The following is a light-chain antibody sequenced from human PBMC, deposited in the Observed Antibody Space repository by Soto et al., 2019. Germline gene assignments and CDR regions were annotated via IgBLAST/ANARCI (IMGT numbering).Light chain of an antibody. CDR1: QSVSNY. CDR2: DAS. J-gene: IGKJ1*01. V-gene: IGKV3-11*01. Sequence: EIVLTQSPATLSLSPGERATLSCRASQSVSNYLAWYQQKPGQAPRLLIYDASNRALGIPARFSGSGSGTDFTLTISSLEPEDFALYYCQQRGDWPRTFGQGTKVDIK. CDR3: QQRGDWPRT.